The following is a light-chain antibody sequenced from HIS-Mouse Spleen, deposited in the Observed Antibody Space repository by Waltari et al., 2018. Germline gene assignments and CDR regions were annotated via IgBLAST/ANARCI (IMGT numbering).Light chain of an antibody. Sequence: QSALTQPASVSGSPGQSIPIACTGTSSDVGNSNLVAWYQQHPGKAPKPMIYEGSKRPSGVSNRFSGSKSGNTASLTISGLQAEDEADYYCCSYAGSSTLVFGGGTKLTVL. CDR3: CSYAGSSTLV. CDR1: SSDVGNSNL. V-gene: IGLV2-23*01. J-gene: IGLJ2*01. CDR2: EGS.